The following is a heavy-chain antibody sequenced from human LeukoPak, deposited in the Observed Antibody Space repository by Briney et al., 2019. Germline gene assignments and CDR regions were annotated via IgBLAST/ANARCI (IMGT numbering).Heavy chain of an antibody. CDR2: ISYDGSNK. D-gene: IGHD1-14*01. V-gene: IGHV3-30*18. CDR3: AKDSAEGGLDY. Sequence: PGGSLRLSCAASGFTFSSYGMHWVRQAPGKGLEWVAVISYDGSNKYYADSVKGRFTISRDNSKSTLYLQMNSLRAEDTAVYYCAKDSAEGGLDYWGQGTLVTVSS. J-gene: IGHJ4*02. CDR1: GFTFSSYG.